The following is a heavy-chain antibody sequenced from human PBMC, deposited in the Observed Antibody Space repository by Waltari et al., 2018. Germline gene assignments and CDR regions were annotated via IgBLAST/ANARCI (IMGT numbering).Heavy chain of an antibody. J-gene: IGHJ3*02. CDR2: IYTSGST. V-gene: IGHV4-61*09. D-gene: IGHD3-3*01. Sequence: QVQLQESGPGLVKPSQTLSLTCTVSGGPISSGSYYWSWIRQPAGKGLEWIGYIYTSGSTNYNPSLKSRVTISVDTSKNQFSLKLSSVTAADTAVYYCARDRYDFRPDAFDIWGQGTMVTVSS. CDR3: ARDRYDFRPDAFDI. CDR1: GGPISSGSYY.